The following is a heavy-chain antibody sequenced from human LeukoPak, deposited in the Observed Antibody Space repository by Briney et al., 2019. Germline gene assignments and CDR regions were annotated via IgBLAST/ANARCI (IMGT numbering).Heavy chain of an antibody. Sequence: SETLSLTCTVSGGSISSSSYYWSWIRQPAGKGLEWIGRIYTSGSTNYNPSLKSRVTMSVDTSKNQFSLKLSSVTAADTAVYYCAREKKWFGELLQPHYYYYYMDVWGKGTTVTISS. D-gene: IGHD3-10*01. V-gene: IGHV4-61*02. CDR2: IYTSGST. CDR1: GGSISSSSYY. CDR3: AREKKWFGELLQPHYYYYYMDV. J-gene: IGHJ6*03.